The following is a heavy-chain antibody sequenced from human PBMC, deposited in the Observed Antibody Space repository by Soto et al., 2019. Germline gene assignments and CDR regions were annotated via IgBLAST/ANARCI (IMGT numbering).Heavy chain of an antibody. CDR1: GFTFTSSA. CDR3: AADRWALMNYGMDV. CDR2: IVVGSGNT. D-gene: IGHD1-26*01. V-gene: IGHV1-58*01. Sequence: QMQLVQSGPEVKKPGTSVKVSCKASGFTFTSSAVQWVRQARGQRLEWIGWIVVGSGNTNYAQKFQERVTITRDMSTSTAYMELSSLRSEDKAVYYCAADRWALMNYGMDVWGQGTTVTVSS. J-gene: IGHJ6*02.